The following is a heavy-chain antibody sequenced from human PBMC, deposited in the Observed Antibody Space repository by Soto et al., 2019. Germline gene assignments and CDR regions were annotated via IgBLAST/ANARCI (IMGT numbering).Heavy chain of an antibody. CDR3: TRQRGGGSYYRYGMDV. CDR1: GFTFSGSA. D-gene: IGHD3-16*01. J-gene: IGHJ6*02. V-gene: IGHV3-73*01. Sequence: GGSLRLSCAASGFTFSGSAMHWVRQASGKGLEWVGRIRSKANSYATAYAASVKGRFTISRDDSKNTAYLQMNSLKTEDTAVYYCTRQRGGGSYYRYGMDVWGQGTTVTVSS. CDR2: IRSKANSYAT.